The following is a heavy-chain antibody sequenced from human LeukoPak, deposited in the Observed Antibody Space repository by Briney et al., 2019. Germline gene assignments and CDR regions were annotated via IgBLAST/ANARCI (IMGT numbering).Heavy chain of an antibody. CDR1: GYTFTGYY. CDR2: INPNSGGT. Sequence: ASVKVSCKASGYTFTGYYMHWVRQAPGQGLEWMGWINPNSGGTNYAQKFQGRVTTTRDTSISTVYMELSRLRSDDTAVYYCAREAAGYYDSSAYLFDWGQGTLVTVSS. CDR3: AREAAGYYDSSAYLFD. J-gene: IGHJ4*02. V-gene: IGHV1-2*02. D-gene: IGHD3-22*01.